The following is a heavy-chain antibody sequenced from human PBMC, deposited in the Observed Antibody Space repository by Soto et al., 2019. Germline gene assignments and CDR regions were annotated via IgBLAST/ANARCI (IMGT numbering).Heavy chain of an antibody. Sequence: EVQLVESGGGLVQPGGSLRLSCAASGFTFSNYWMNWVRQAPGKGLEWVANINQDGSGKYHVDSVKGRFTISRDNAMNSLYLQMNSLRAEDTAVHYCARGRPGSGWSSDHWGQGILVTVSS. V-gene: IGHV3-7*04. CDR3: ARGRPGSGWSSDH. D-gene: IGHD6-19*01. J-gene: IGHJ4*02. CDR2: INQDGSGK. CDR1: GFTFSNYW.